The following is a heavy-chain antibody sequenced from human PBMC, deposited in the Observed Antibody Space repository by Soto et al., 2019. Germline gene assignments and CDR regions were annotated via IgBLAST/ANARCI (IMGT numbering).Heavy chain of an antibody. CDR3: ARNGTYSSSLSQYSGMDV. Sequence: QVQLVQSGAEVKEPGSSVRVSCKASGGTFDNFIMNWVRQTPGQGLEWMGGIVPMLGTPTYAEKFKGRVTISATGSTSTMYMEVKSLRSADTAIYYCARNGTYSSSLSQYSGMDVWGQGTTVTVSS. D-gene: IGHD1-26*01. CDR1: GGTFDNFI. V-gene: IGHV1-69*01. J-gene: IGHJ6*02. CDR2: IVPMLGTP.